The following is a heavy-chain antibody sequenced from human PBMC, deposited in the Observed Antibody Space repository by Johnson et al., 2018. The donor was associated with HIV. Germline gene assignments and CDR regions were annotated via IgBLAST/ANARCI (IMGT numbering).Heavy chain of an antibody. Sequence: EVQLVESGGGVVRPGGSLRLSCEASGFIFDDYGMSWVRQAPGKGLEWVSGINWNGGSTGYADSVKGRFTISRDNAKNSLYLQMNSLSAEDTALYYCARGIMITFGGVIPNDAFDIWGQGTMVTVSS. D-gene: IGHD3-16*02. CDR2: INWNGGST. J-gene: IGHJ3*02. CDR3: ARGIMITFGGVIPNDAFDI. CDR1: GFIFDDYG. V-gene: IGHV3-20*04.